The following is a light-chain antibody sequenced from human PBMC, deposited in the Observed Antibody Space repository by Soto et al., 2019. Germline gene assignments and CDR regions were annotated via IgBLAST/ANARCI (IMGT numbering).Light chain of an antibody. CDR2: EVN. V-gene: IGLV2-8*01. Sequence: QSVLTQPPSASGSPGQSVAISCTGTSSDVGGYNYVSWYQQHTGKAPKLMIYEVNKRPSVVPDRFSGSKSGNTASLAVSGLQAEDEADYYCSSYAGSSNVFGTGTKVTVL. CDR3: SSYAGSSNV. CDR1: SSDVGGYNY. J-gene: IGLJ1*01.